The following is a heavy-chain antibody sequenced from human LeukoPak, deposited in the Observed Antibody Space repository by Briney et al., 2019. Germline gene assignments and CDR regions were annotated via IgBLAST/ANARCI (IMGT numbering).Heavy chain of an antibody. CDR2: ISAYNGNT. V-gene: IGHV1-18*01. J-gene: IGHJ3*02. Sequence: ASVKVSCKASGYTFTSYGISWVRQAPGQGLEWMGWISAYNGNTNYAQKLQGRVTMTTDTSTSTAYMELRSLRSDDTAVYYCATAPYYYDSSGYYYAFDIWGQGKMVTVSS. D-gene: IGHD3-22*01. CDR1: GYTFTSYG. CDR3: ATAPYYYDSSGYYYAFDI.